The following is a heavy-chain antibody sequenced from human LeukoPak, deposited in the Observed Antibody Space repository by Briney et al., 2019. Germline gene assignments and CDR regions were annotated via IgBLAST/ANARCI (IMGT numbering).Heavy chain of an antibody. J-gene: IGHJ4*02. V-gene: IGHV2-5*02. CDR3: AHSEYSRDCYCSDH. CDR2: IYWDDDK. D-gene: IGHD6-6*01. CDR1: GFSLSTNGVG. Sequence: SGPTLVNPTQTPTLTCTFSGFSLSTNGVGVGWIRQPPGKALEWLGIIYWDDDKRYSPSLKSRLTITKDTSKNQVVLTMSNMDPVDTGTYYCAHSEYSRDCYCSDHWGQGTLVTVSS.